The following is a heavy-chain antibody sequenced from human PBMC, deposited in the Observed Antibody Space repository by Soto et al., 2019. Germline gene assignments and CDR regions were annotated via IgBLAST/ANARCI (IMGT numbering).Heavy chain of an antibody. Sequence: GGSLRLSCAASGFTFRSYAMNWVRKAPGKGLEWVSYISSSSSTIYYADSVKGRFTISRDNAKNSLYLQMNSLRAEDTAVYYYAVGFLRSQGDYWGQGTLVTVSS. J-gene: IGHJ4*02. V-gene: IGHV3-48*01. CDR2: ISSSSSTI. D-gene: IGHD4-17*01. CDR1: GFTFRSYA. CDR3: AVGFLRSQGDY.